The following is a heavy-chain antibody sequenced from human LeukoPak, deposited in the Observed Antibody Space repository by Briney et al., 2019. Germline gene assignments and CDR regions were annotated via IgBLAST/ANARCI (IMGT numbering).Heavy chain of an antibody. CDR1: GFTFSSYS. D-gene: IGHD1-7*01. J-gene: IGHJ1*01. Sequence: GGSLRLSCAASGFTFSSYSMNWVRQAPGKGLEWVSYISSSSSTIYYADSVKGRFTISRDNAKNSLYLQMNSLRAEDTAVYYCARDQGLGTTSSSAEYFQHWGQGTLVTVSS. V-gene: IGHV3-48*04. CDR3: ARDQGLGTTSSSAEYFQH. CDR2: ISSSSSTI.